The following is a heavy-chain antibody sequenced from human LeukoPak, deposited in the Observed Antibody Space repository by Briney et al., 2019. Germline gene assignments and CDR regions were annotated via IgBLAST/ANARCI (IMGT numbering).Heavy chain of an antibody. Sequence: ASVKVSCKASGYTFTGYYMHWVRQAPGQGLWWMGWINPNSGVTNYAQKFQGRVTMTRDTSISTAYMELSRLRSDDTAVYYCAKTLAARPPDYWGQGTLVTVSS. CDR3: AKTLAARPPDY. CDR1: GYTFTGYY. V-gene: IGHV1-2*02. D-gene: IGHD6-6*01. J-gene: IGHJ4*02. CDR2: INPNSGVT.